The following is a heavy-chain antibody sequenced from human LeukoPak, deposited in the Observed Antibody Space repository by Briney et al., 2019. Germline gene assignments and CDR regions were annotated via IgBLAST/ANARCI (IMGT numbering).Heavy chain of an antibody. CDR2: ISGSGGST. Sequence: GGSLRLSCAASGFTFSSYAMSWVRQAPGKGLEWVSAISGSGGSTYYADSVKGRFTISIDNSKNTLYLQMNSLRAEDTAVYYCAKGGYCSGGSCHTPADWFDPWGQGTLVTVSS. CDR1: GFTFSSYA. J-gene: IGHJ5*02. CDR3: AKGGYCSGGSCHTPADWFDP. D-gene: IGHD2-15*01. V-gene: IGHV3-23*01.